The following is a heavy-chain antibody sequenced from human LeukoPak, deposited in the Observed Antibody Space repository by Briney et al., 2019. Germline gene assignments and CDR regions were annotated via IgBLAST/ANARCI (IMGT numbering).Heavy chain of an antibody. Sequence: ASVKVSCKASGYTFTSYYIHWVRQAPGQGLEWMGIINPSGGSTSYAQKFQGRVTMTRDTSTSTVYMELSSLRSEDTAVYYCASDLEFGLVYFDYWGQGTLVTVSS. D-gene: IGHD3-3*01. CDR2: INPSGGST. V-gene: IGHV1-46*01. J-gene: IGHJ4*02. CDR1: GYTFTSYY. CDR3: ASDLEFGLVYFDY.